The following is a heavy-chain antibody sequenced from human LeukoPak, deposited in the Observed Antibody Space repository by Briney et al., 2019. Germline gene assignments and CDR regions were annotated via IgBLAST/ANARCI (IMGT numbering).Heavy chain of an antibody. V-gene: IGHV3-21*01. D-gene: IGHD6-13*01. CDR1: GFAFSSYS. Sequence: PGGSLRLSCAASGFAFSSYSMNWVRQAPGKGLEWVSSISSSSSYIYYADSVKGRFTISRDNAKNSLYLQMNSLRAEDTAAYYCASGSSWNFDYWGQGTLVTVSS. CDR3: ASGSSWNFDY. J-gene: IGHJ4*02. CDR2: ISSSSSYI.